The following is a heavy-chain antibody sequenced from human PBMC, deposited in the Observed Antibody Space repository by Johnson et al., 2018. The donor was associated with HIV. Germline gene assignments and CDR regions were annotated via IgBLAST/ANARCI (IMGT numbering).Heavy chain of an antibody. J-gene: IGHJ3*02. D-gene: IGHD6-6*01. CDR2: ISYDGSNK. Sequence: QVQLVESGGGLVQPGGSLRLSCAASGFTFSSYAMHWVRQAPGKGLEWVAVISYDGSNKYYADSVKGRFTISRDNAKNSLYLQMNRLRAEDTAVYYCARLRAEAQVDAFDIWGQGTMVTVSS. CDR3: ARLRAEAQVDAFDI. CDR1: GFTFSSYA. V-gene: IGHV3-30-3*01.